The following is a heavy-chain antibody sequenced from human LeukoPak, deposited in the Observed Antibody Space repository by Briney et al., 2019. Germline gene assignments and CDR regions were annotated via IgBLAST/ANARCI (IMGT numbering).Heavy chain of an antibody. CDR2: ISGSGGST. CDR3: AELGYYDSRSPFDY. V-gene: IGHV3-23*01. D-gene: IGHD3-22*01. J-gene: IGHJ4*02. CDR1: GFTFSSYA. Sequence: PGGSLRLSCAASGFTFSSYAMSSVRQAPGKGLEWVSAISGSGGSTYYADSVKGRFTISRDNSKNTLYLQMNSLRAEDTAVYYCAELGYYDSRSPFDYWGQGTLVTVSS.